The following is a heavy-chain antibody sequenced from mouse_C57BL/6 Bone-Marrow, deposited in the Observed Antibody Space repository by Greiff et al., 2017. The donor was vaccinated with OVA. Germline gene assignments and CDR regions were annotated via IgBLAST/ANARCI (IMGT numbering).Heavy chain of an antibody. CDR3: ARHGDGSTLWYFDV. Sequence: DVKLVESGGGLVQPGESLKLSCESTEYEFPSHDMSWVRQTPEKRLELVAAINSDGGSTYYPDTMEGRFIITGAKTKKTLYLQMSSLRSEDTALYYCARHGDGSTLWYFDVWGKGTTVTVSS. J-gene: IGHJ1*03. V-gene: IGHV5-2*01. CDR1: EYEFPSHD. D-gene: IGHD1-1*01. CDR2: INSDGGST.